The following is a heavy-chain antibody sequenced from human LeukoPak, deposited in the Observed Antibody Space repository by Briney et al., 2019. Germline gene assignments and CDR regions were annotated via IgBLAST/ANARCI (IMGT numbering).Heavy chain of an antibody. CDR2: INPNSGGT. V-gene: IGHV1-2*02. D-gene: IGHD6-6*01. CDR3: ASEYSSSYYFDY. J-gene: IGHJ4*02. CDR1: GYTFTGYY. Sequence: ASVKVSCKAPGYTFTGYYMHWVRQAPGQGLEWMGWINPNSGGTNYAQKFQGRVTMTRDTSISTAYMELSRLRSDDTAVYYCASEYSSSYYFDYWGQGTLVTVSS.